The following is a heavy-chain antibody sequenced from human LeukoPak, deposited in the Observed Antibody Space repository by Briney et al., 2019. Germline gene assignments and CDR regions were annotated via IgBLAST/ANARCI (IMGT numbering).Heavy chain of an antibody. D-gene: IGHD2-2*01. Sequence: ASVKVSCKASGYTFTSYYMHWVRQAPGQGLEWMGIINPSGGSTSYAQKFQGRVTLTRDTSTSTAYMEVISLTYGDTAVYFCARDLGTRFFDYWGQGTLVTVSS. J-gene: IGHJ4*02. CDR3: ARDLGTRFFDY. CDR2: INPSGGST. V-gene: IGHV1-46*01. CDR1: GYTFTSYY.